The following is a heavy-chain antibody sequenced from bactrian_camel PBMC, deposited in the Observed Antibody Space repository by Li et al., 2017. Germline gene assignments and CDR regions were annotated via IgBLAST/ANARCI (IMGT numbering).Heavy chain of an antibody. CDR1: FFILDDFE. V-gene: IGHV3S66*01. CDR2: ITGDGKT. Sequence: DVQLVESGGGSVQTGGSLRLSCKPSFFILDDFEMMWYRQTPGNECELVSSITGDGKTYYIDAVKGRFTISHDAAKNTVYLQMNNLKPEDTALYFCAADCPTTRASLEVVVTALDFGRWGPGTQVTVS. CDR3: AADCPTTRASLEVVVTALDFGR. D-gene: IGHD7*01. J-gene: IGHJ6*01.